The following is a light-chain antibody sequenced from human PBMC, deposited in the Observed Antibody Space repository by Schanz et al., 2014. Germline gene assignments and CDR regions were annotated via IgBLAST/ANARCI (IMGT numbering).Light chain of an antibody. CDR3: QQYNYYWG. CDR2: AAS. V-gene: IGKV1-16*01. J-gene: IGKJ1*01. Sequence: DIQMTQSPPSLSASVGDRVTITCRASQGIANFLAWYQQKPGKAPKLLIYAASTLQSGVPSRFSGSGSGTDFTLTISCLQSEDFATYYCQQYNYYWGFGQGTKVEIK. CDR1: QGIANF.